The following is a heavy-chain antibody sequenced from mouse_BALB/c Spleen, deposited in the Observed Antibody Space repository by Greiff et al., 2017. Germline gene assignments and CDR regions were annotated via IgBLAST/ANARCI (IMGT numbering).Heavy chain of an antibody. CDR2: IRNKANGYTT. Sequence: EVQVVESGGGLVQPGGSLRLSCATSGFTFTDYYMSWVRQPPGKALEWLGFIRNKANGYTTEYSASVKGRFTISRDNSQSILYLQMNTLRAEDSATYYCARETDGWFAYWGQGTLVTVSA. CDR3: ARETDGWFAY. D-gene: IGHD2-3*01. CDR1: GFTFTDYY. V-gene: IGHV7-3*02. J-gene: IGHJ3*01.